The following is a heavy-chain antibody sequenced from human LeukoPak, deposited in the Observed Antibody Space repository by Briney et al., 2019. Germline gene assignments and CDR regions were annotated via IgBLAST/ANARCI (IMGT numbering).Heavy chain of an antibody. V-gene: IGHV1-18*01. CDR3: AREKDFWSGYYPSDY. Sequence: XVTVSCKXSGYAFTSYGISWVRQAPGQGVEWMGWISAYNGHTNYAQKPQGRVTMTTDTSTSTAYMQLRSLRSDDTAVYYCAREKDFWSGYYPSDYWGQGTLVTVSS. J-gene: IGHJ4*02. D-gene: IGHD3-3*01. CDR2: ISAYNGHT. CDR1: GYAFTSYG.